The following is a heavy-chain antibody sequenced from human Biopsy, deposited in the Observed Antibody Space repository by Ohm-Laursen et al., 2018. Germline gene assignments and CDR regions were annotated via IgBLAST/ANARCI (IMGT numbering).Heavy chain of an antibody. Sequence: SDTLSLTCTVSDDSIRNFYWTWIRQPPGQGLEWIGHASYSGYTNYNPFLKSRVTISVDTSKNHFSLNLRSVTAADTAVYSCARLGNFWNAEDGLDLWGLGTMVTVSS. V-gene: IGHV4-59*08. CDR1: DDSIRNFY. D-gene: IGHD3-3*01. J-gene: IGHJ3*01. CDR3: ARLGNFWNAEDGLDL. CDR2: ASYSGYT.